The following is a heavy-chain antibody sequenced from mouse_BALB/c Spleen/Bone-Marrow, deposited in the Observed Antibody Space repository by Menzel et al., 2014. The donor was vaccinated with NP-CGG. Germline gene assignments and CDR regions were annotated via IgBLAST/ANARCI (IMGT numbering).Heavy chain of an antibody. Sequence: QVQLQQSGVELVKPGASVKLSCKASSNTFTSYDINWVRQRPEQGLEWIGWIFPGDSTTKYNEKFKGKATLSTDKSSSTVHMQLSRLTSEDSAVYFCVRSRLRDWYFDVWGAGTTVTISS. D-gene: IGHD1-2*01. CDR2: IFPGDSTT. V-gene: IGHV1-85*01. CDR1: SNTFTSYD. J-gene: IGHJ1*01. CDR3: VRSRLRDWYFDV.